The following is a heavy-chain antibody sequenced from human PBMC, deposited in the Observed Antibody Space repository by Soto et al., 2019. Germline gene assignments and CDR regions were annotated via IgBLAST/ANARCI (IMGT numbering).Heavy chain of an antibody. CDR2: IYYSGST. Sequence: QVQLQESGPGLVKPSQTLSLTCTVSGGSISSGGYYWSWIRQHPGKGLEWIGYIYYSGSTYYNPSLKSRVTISVDTSKNQFSLKLSSVTAADTAVYYCARDCSGGSCQYNWFDPWGQGTLVTVSS. CDR1: GGSISSGGYY. J-gene: IGHJ5*02. D-gene: IGHD2-15*01. V-gene: IGHV4-31*03. CDR3: ARDCSGGSCQYNWFDP.